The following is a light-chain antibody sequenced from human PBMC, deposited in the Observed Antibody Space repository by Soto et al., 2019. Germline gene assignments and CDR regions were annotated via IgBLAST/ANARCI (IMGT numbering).Light chain of an antibody. CDR1: QSISSY. J-gene: IGKJ1*01. V-gene: IGKV1-39*01. CDR3: QQSYSTPRT. Sequence: QMTQSPSSLSASVGDRVTITCRASQSISSYLNWYQQKPGKAPKLLIYAASSLQSGVPSRFSGSGSGTDFTLTISSLQPEDFATYYCQQSYSTPRTFGQGTKVDI. CDR2: AAS.